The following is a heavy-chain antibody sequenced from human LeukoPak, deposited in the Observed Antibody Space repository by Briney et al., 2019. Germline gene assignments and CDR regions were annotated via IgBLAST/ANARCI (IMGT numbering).Heavy chain of an antibody. Sequence: SETLSLTCTVSGGSISSYYWSWIRQPPGKGLEGSGYIYCSGNSNYNPSLKSRVTILVDTSKNQVSLTLSSVTAADTAVYFCARDWGVGGRPGYMDVWGKGTTVTVSS. J-gene: IGHJ6*03. CDR2: IYCSGNS. D-gene: IGHD6-6*01. V-gene: IGHV4-59*01. CDR3: ARDWGVGGRPGYMDV. CDR1: GGSISSYY.